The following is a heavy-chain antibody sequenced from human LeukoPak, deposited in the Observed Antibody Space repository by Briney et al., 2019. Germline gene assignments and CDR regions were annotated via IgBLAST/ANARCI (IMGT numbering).Heavy chain of an antibody. CDR2: IYSGGRT. Sequence: GGPLRLCYAVSCFIVSCNYMTWVRQAPGKRVEWVSVIYSGGRTYYADSVQGRFTTSRDNSKNTLYLQMNSLSAADTAVYYCARARDGYEAFDIWGQGTMVTVSS. D-gene: IGHD3-22*01. CDR3: ARARDGYEAFDI. CDR1: CFIVSCNY. J-gene: IGHJ3*02. V-gene: IGHV3-66*01.